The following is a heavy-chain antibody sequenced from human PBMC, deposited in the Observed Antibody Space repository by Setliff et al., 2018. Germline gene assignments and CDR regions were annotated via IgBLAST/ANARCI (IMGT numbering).Heavy chain of an antibody. CDR3: ARRGVMGDYMDV. CDR2: IKHDGSEK. D-gene: IGHD3-16*01. Sequence: PGGSLRLSCAASGFTFSGYWMSWVRQTPGKGLECVANIKHDGSEKYYVDSVKGRFTISRDNAKNSLYLQMNSLRAEDTAVYYCARRGVMGDYMDVWGQGTTVTVSS. CDR1: GFTFSGYW. J-gene: IGHJ6*02. V-gene: IGHV3-7*01.